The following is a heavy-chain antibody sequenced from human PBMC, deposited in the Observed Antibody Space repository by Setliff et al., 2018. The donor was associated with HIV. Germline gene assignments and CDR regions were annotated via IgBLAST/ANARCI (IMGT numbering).Heavy chain of an antibody. CDR2: IRPADSDT. J-gene: IGHJ5*01. V-gene: IGHV5-51*01. CDR1: GYDFTTSW. D-gene: IGHD6-13*01. Sequence: PGESLKISCKTSGYDFTTSWVGWVRQMPGKGLEWMGIIRPADSDTRVNPSFQGHVTISADKSISTTYLQWSSLRASDTAMYYCARVFSAGWFDSWGQGTLVTVSS. CDR3: ARVFSAGWFDS.